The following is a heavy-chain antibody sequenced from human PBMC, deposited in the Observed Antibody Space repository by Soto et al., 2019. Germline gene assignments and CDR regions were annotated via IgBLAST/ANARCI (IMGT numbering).Heavy chain of an antibody. J-gene: IGHJ4*02. CDR3: ARGPVGLDY. CDR2: INPNSGGT. Sequence: ASGKVSCQTSRYTFTGYYMHWVRQAPGQGLEWMGWINPNSGGTNYAQKFQGRVTMTRDTSISTAYMELSRLRSDDTAVYYCARGPVGLDYWGQGTLVTV. CDR1: RYTFTGYY. V-gene: IGHV1-2*02. D-gene: IGHD1-26*01.